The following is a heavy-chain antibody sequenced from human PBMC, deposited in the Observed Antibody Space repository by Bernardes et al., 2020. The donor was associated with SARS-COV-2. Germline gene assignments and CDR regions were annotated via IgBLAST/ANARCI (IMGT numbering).Heavy chain of an antibody. Sequence: GSLRLSCLASGFTFSNYRFSWFRQAPGKGLEWVSSISAAAMYIYYADSVRGRFTTSRDNTRTSVFLQMESLRAEDTAVYYCARDVGGTDWRFGFDVWGPGTMVHVSS. D-gene: IGHD3-9*01. CDR1: GFTFSNYR. J-gene: IGHJ3*01. V-gene: IGHV3-21*01. CDR3: ARDVGGTDWRFGFDV. CDR2: ISAAAMYI.